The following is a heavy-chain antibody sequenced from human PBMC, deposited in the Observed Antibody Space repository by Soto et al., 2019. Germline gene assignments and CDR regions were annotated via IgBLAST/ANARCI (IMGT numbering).Heavy chain of an antibody. CDR1: GFTFSSYS. D-gene: IGHD3-10*01. J-gene: IGHJ2*01. Sequence: EVQLVESGGGLVKPGGSLRLSCAASGFTFSSYSMNWVRQAPGKGLEWVSSISSSSSYIYYADSVKGRFTISRDNAKNSLYLQMNSLRAEDTAVYYCARVKSGVTMVRGVIGPNSVGYFDLWGRGTLVTVSS. CDR2: ISSSSSYI. CDR3: ARVKSGVTMVRGVIGPNSVGYFDL. V-gene: IGHV3-21*01.